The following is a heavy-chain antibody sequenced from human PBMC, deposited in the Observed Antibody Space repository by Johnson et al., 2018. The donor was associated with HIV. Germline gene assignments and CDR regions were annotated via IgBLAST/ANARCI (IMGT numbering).Heavy chain of an antibody. Sequence: EVQLVESGGGVVQPGRSLRLSCAASGFSFSTYAMHWVRQAPGKGLEWVANINQDGSEMYYVDSVKGRFTISRDNSKNTLYLQMNSLRAEDTAVYYCARDFMYAFDIWGQGTMVTVSS. V-gene: IGHV3-7*01. D-gene: IGHD3-10*02. J-gene: IGHJ3*02. CDR2: INQDGSEM. CDR3: ARDFMYAFDI. CDR1: GFSFSTYA.